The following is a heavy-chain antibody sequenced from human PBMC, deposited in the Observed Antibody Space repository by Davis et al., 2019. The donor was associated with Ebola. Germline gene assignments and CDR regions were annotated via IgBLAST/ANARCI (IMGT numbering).Heavy chain of an antibody. CDR2: IKTDGSEI. D-gene: IGHD6-13*01. CDR1: GFTSSSHW. J-gene: IGHJ6*02. V-gene: IGHV3-7*01. Sequence: GESLKISCAASGFTSSSHWMSWVRQAPGKGLEWVTSIKTDGSEIHCVDSLKGRFTISRDNVKNSLYLQMNSLRAEDTAVYYCAGYSSSWYEVDDYHGLEVWGRGTTVTVSS. CDR3: AGYSSSWYEVDDYHGLEV.